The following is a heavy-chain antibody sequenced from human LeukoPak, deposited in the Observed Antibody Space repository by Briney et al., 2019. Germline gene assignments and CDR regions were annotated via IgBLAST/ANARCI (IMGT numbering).Heavy chain of an antibody. CDR3: ARDQGYCSSTSCYAHYFDF. V-gene: IGHV3-7*01. CDR2: IEQDGSDK. CDR1: GFTFSTYW. J-gene: IGHJ4*02. Sequence: PGGSLRLSCAASGFTFSTYWMSWVRQAPGKGLQWVANIEQDGSDKYYVDSVKGRFTISRDNAKNSLYLQMNSLRVEDTAVYYCARDQGYCSSTSCYAHYFDFWGQGTLVTVSS. D-gene: IGHD2-2*01.